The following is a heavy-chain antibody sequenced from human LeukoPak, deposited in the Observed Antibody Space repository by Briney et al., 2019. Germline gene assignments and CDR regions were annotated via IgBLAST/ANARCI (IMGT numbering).Heavy chain of an antibody. D-gene: IGHD2-15*01. CDR2: IKPDGGET. J-gene: IGHJ4*02. V-gene: IGHV3-7*01. CDR3: ARSRYCSGGNCYSDY. Sequence: PGGSLRLSCAASGFTFSSYWMSWVRQAPGKGLEWVANIKPDGGETYYVDSLKGRFTISRDNAKNSLHLQMNSLRVEDTAVYYCARSRYCSGGNCYSDYWGQGTLVTVSS. CDR1: GFTFSSYW.